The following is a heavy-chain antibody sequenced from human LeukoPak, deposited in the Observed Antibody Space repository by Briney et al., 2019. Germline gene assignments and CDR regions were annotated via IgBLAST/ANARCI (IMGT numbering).Heavy chain of an antibody. D-gene: IGHD2-2*01. CDR2: IKQDGSEK. V-gene: IGHV3-7*01. CDR3: AKDGCSDTSCYAAFRHWFDP. Sequence: QAGGSLRLSCSASGFIFSSYWMSWVRQAPGKGLEWVANIKQDGSEKFYVDSVKGRFTISRDNAKNSLYLEMNSLRAEDTAIYYCAKDGCSDTSCYAAFRHWFDPWGQGTLVTVSS. CDR1: GFIFSSYW. J-gene: IGHJ5*02.